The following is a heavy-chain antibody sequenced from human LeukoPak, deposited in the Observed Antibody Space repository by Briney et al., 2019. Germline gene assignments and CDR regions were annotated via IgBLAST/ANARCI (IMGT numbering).Heavy chain of an antibody. CDR3: ATSGSYSIDY. CDR2: IIPILGIA. J-gene: IGHJ4*02. Sequence: GASVKVSCKASGGTFSSYAISWVRQAPGQGLEWMGRIIPILGIANYAQKFQGRVTIAADKSTSTAYMELSSLRSEDTAVYYCATSGSYSIDYWGQGTLVTVSS. V-gene: IGHV1-69*04. CDR1: GGTFSSYA. D-gene: IGHD1-26*01.